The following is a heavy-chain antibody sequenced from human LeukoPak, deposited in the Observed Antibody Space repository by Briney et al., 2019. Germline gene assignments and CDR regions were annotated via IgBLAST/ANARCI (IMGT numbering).Heavy chain of an antibody. D-gene: IGHD2-15*01. V-gene: IGHV3-23*01. CDR3: AKEAVRDMAYDY. Sequence: GGSLRLSCAPAGFTFSSYAMSWVRQAPGKGLEWVSAISGSASSTYYADIVKGRFAISRDKSKNTLYLQMSSLRADDTAVYYCAKEAVRDMAYDYWGQGTLVIVSS. CDR1: GFTFSSYA. CDR2: ISGSASST. J-gene: IGHJ4*02.